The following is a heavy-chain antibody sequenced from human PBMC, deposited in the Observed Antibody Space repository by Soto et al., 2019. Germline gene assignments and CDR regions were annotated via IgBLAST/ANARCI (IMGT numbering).Heavy chain of an antibody. J-gene: IGHJ4*02. CDR1: GGTFSSYT. V-gene: IGHV1-69*02. D-gene: IGHD3-3*01. CDR3: ARAPYPYYDFWSGYYRLDY. CDR2: IIPFVGIA. Sequence: QVQLVQSGAEVKKPGSSVKVSCKASGGTFSSYTISWVRQAPGQGLEWMGRIIPFVGIANYAQKFQGRVTITADKSTSTAYLELSSLRSEDTAVYYCARAPYPYYDFWSGYYRLDYWGQGTLVTVSS.